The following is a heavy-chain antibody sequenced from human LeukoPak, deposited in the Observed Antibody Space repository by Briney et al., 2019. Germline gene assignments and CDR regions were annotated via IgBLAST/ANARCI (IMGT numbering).Heavy chain of an antibody. V-gene: IGHV3-13*01. D-gene: IGHD1-26*01. J-gene: IGHJ4*02. CDR1: GFTFSSYD. Sequence: GGSLRLSCAASGFTFSSYDMHWVRQATGKGLEWVSAIGTAGDTCYPGSVKGRFTISRENAKNSLYLQMNSLRAGDTAVYYCARRGSYGGFDYWGQGTLVTVSS. CDR3: ARRGSYGGFDY. CDR2: IGTAGDT.